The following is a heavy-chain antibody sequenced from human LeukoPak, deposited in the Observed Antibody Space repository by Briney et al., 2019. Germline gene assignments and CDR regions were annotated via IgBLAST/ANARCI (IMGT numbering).Heavy chain of an antibody. CDR2: FSHRGST. V-gene: IGHV4-38-2*01. CDR3: ARAMASTTGSPYYYYDMDV. CDR1: DYSISSGYY. Sequence: SETLSLTCAVSDYSISSGYYWGWIRQPPGKGLEWIGSFSHRGSTYYNPSLQSRVTISVDTSKNQFSLKLSSVTAADTAVYYCARAMASTTGSPYYYYDMDVWGKGTTVTVSS. D-gene: IGHD1-1*01. J-gene: IGHJ6*04.